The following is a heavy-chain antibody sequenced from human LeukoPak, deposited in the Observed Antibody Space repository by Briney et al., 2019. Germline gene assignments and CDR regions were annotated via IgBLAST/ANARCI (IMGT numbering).Heavy chain of an antibody. Sequence: GESLKISCKGSGDSFTSYWIGWVLQMPGKGLEWMGIIYPGDSDTRYSPSFQGQGTISADKSISTAYLQWNSLKASDTAIYYCTRSPDIDILTGYSRYYFDYWGQGTLVTVSS. V-gene: IGHV5-51*01. CDR1: GDSFTSYW. D-gene: IGHD3-9*01. CDR2: IYPGDSDT. CDR3: TRSPDIDILTGYSRYYFDY. J-gene: IGHJ4*02.